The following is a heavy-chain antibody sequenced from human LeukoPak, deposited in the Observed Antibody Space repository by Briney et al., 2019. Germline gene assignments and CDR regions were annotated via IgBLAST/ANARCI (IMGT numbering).Heavy chain of an antibody. CDR1: GFTFSSYS. V-gene: IGHV3-21*01. D-gene: IGHD2-15*01. J-gene: IGHJ4*02. Sequence: PGGSLRLSCAASGFTFSSYSMNWVRQAPGKGLEWVSSISSSSSYMYYADSVKGRFTISRDNAKNSLYLQMNSLRAEDTAVYYCARVLVAANSGFDYWGQGTLVTVSS. CDR2: ISSSSSYM. CDR3: ARVLVAANSGFDY.